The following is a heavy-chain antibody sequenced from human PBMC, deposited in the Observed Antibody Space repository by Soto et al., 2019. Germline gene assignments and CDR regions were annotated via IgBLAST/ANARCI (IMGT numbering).Heavy chain of an antibody. J-gene: IGHJ6*02. Sequence: GGSLRLSCAASGFTFSSYAMSWVRQAPGKGLEWVSAISGSGGSTYYADSVQGRFTISRDNSKNTLYLQMNSLSAEDTAVSYCAKEGRLTVTYYYYGMDVWGQGTTVTVSS. D-gene: IGHD4-17*01. CDR3: AKEGRLTVTYYYYGMDV. V-gene: IGHV3-23*01. CDR1: GFTFSSYA. CDR2: ISGSGGST.